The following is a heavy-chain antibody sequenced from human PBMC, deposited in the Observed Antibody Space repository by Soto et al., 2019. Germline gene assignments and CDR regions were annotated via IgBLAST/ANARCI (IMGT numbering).Heavy chain of an antibody. CDR1: GFTFSSYA. J-gene: IGHJ4*02. CDR2: ISGSGGST. V-gene: IGHV3-23*01. CDR3: AKVSRQWLETGDY. Sequence: EVQLLESGGGLVQPGGSLRLSCAASGFTFSSYAMSWVRQAPGKGLEWVSAISGSGGSTYYADSVKGRFTLSRDNSKNTLYLQMNSLRAEDTAVYYGAKVSRQWLETGDYWGQGTLVTVSS. D-gene: IGHD6-19*01.